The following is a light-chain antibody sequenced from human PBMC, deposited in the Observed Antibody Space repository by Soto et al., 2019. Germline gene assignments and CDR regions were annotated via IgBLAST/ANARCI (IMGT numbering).Light chain of an antibody. CDR1: QSVSSY. CDR2: DAS. V-gene: IGKV3-11*01. CDR3: QQRSNWPHT. Sequence: EIVSTQSPATLSLSPGERATLSCRASQSVSSYLAWYQQKPGKAPRLIIYDASKRATDIPARFSGSGSGTDFTLTISSLEPEESAVYYCQQRSNWPHTFGQGTKLEIK. J-gene: IGKJ2*01.